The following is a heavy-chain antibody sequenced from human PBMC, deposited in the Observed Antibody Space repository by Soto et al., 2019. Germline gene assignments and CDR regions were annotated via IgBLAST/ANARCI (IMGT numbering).Heavy chain of an antibody. CDR2: IYYSGST. V-gene: IGHV4-59*01. J-gene: IGHJ3*02. Sequence: SETLSLTCTVSGGSISSYYWSWIRQPPGKGLEWIGYIYYSGSTNYNPSLKSRVTISVDTSKNQFSLKLSSVTAADTAVYYCAREFGLYSSSRGDAFAISGQRTIVTVS. CDR3: AREFGLYSSSRGDAFAI. CDR1: GGSISSYY. D-gene: IGHD6-13*01.